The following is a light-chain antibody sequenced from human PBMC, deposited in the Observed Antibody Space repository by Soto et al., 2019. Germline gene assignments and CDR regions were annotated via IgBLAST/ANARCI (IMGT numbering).Light chain of an antibody. V-gene: IGLV1-47*01. CDR1: SSNIGSNH. Sequence: QSVLTQPPSASGTPGQRVTISCSGSSSNIGSNHVYWYQQLPGTAPKLLIYRNNQRPSGVPDRFSGSKSGTSASLAISGLRSEDEADYYCVAWDDSLSGRVFGGGTKLTVL. CDR3: VAWDDSLSGRV. CDR2: RNN. J-gene: IGLJ3*02.